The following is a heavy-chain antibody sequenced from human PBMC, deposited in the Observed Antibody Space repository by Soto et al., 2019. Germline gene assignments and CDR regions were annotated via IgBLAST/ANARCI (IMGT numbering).Heavy chain of an antibody. J-gene: IGHJ4*02. CDR2: ISYDGSNK. D-gene: IGHD6-13*01. CDR1: GFTFSSYG. CDR3: AKGEMKGIPAAGIPYYFDY. V-gene: IGHV3-30*18. Sequence: QVQLVESGVGVVQPGRSLRLSCAAYGFTFSSYGMHWVRQAPGKGLEWVAVISYDGSNKYYADSVKGRFTISRDNSKNTLYLQMNSLRAEDTAVYYCAKGEMKGIPAAGIPYYFDYWGQGTMVTVSS.